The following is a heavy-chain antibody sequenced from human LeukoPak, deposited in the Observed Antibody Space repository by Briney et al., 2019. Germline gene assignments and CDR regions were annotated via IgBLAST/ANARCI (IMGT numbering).Heavy chain of an antibody. CDR3: ARGRYSSGWAFDY. CDR1: GGSFSGYY. CDR2: INHSGST. Sequence: SETLSLTCAVYGGSFSGYYWSWIRQPPGKGLEWIGEINHSGSTNYNPSLKSRVTISVDTSKNQFSLKPSSVTAADTAVYYCARGRYSSGWAFDYWGQGTLVTVSS. J-gene: IGHJ4*02. D-gene: IGHD6-19*01. V-gene: IGHV4-34*01.